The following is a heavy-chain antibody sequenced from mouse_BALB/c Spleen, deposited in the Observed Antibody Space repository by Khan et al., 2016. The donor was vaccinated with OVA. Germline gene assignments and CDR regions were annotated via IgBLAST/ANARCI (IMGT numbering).Heavy chain of an antibody. CDR1: GYSITSDYA. D-gene: IGHD1-2*01. V-gene: IGHV3-2*02. J-gene: IGHJ4*01. Sequence: EVQLQESGPGLVKPSQSLSLTCTVTGYSITSDYAWNWIRQFPGDRLEWMGYISSSGSTSYNPSLKRRTSITRDTSKNQFFLQLKSVTTEDTATYYGARSLYHCYGYALDYWGRGTSVTVSS. CDR3: ARSLYHCYGYALDY. CDR2: ISSSGST.